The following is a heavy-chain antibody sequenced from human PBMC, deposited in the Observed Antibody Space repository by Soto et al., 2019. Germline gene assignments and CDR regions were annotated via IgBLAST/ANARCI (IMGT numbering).Heavy chain of an antibody. D-gene: IGHD3-10*01. Sequence: QVQLVQSGAEVKKPGASVKVSCKASGYSFTSYGISWVRQAPGQGLEWMGWISAYNGNTNYAQKLQGRXTXTTXTSTSTAYRELRSLRSDDTAVYYCARDNGFGESDVWGQGTTVTVSS. CDR1: GYSFTSYG. CDR3: ARDNGFGESDV. V-gene: IGHV1-18*01. CDR2: ISAYNGNT. J-gene: IGHJ6*02.